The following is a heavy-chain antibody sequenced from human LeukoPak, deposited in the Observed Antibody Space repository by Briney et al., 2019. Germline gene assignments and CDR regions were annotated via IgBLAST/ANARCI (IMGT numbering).Heavy chain of an antibody. CDR3: ASGDIVGAEYYYMDV. CDR1: GYTFTSYY. D-gene: IGHD5-12*01. CDR2: INPSGGST. V-gene: IGHV1-46*01. Sequence: GASVKVSCKASGYTFTSYYMHWVRQAPGQGLEWMGIINPSGGSTSYAQKFQGRVTMTRDMSTSTVYMELSSLRSEDTAVYYCASGDIVGAEYYYMDVWGKGTTVTVSS. J-gene: IGHJ6*03.